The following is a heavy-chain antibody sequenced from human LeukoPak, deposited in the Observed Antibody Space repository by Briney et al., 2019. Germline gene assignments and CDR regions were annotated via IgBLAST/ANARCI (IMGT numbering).Heavy chain of an antibody. CDR1: GFTFSNFA. CDR3: ARDRYSSGWYGAFDI. J-gene: IGHJ3*02. Sequence: PGRSLRLSCAASGFTFSNFAMHWVRQAPGKGLEWVAVMSNDGNNKYYADSVKGRFTISRDNSKNTLYLQMNSLRAEDTAVYYCARDRYSSGWYGAFDIWGQGTMVTVSS. V-gene: IGHV3-30-3*01. CDR2: MSNDGNNK. D-gene: IGHD6-19*01.